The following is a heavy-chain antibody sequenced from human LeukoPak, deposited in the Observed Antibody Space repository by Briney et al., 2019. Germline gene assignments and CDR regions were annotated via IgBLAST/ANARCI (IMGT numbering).Heavy chain of an antibody. V-gene: IGHV3-11*01. Sequence: LSLTCTVSGGSISSGGYYWSWIRQAPGKGLEWLSYISSSGSTIYYADSVKGRFTISRDNAKNSLYLQMNSLRAEDTAVYYCARDQRYSYGYDNWGQGTLVTVSS. CDR1: GGSISSGGYY. D-gene: IGHD5-18*01. CDR2: ISSSGSTI. J-gene: IGHJ4*02. CDR3: ARDQRYSYGYDN.